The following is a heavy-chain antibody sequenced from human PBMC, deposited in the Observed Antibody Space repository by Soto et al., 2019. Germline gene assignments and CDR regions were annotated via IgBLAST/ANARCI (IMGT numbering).Heavy chain of an antibody. V-gene: IGHV3-21*01. CDR3: AGLIVVVAALPDY. CDR2: ISSSSSYI. Sequence: GGSLRLSCAASGFTFSSYSMNWVRQAPGKGLEWVSSISSSSSYIYYADSVKGRFTISRDNAKNSLYLQMNSLRAEDTAVYYCAGLIVVVAALPDYWGQGTLVTVSS. CDR1: GFTFSSYS. J-gene: IGHJ4*02. D-gene: IGHD2-15*01.